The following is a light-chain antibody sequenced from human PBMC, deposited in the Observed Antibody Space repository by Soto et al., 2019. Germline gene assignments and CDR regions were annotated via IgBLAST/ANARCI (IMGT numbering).Light chain of an antibody. CDR3: QQRNSWPRT. CDR1: QSVSSY. J-gene: IGKJ1*01. CDR2: DAS. V-gene: IGKV3-11*01. Sequence: EIVLTQSPATLSLSPGERATLSCRASQSVSSYLAWYQQKPGQAPRLLIYDASNRATGIPARFSGSGSGTDFTLPIRRLEPEDFAVYYCQQRNSWPRTFGQGTKVEIK.